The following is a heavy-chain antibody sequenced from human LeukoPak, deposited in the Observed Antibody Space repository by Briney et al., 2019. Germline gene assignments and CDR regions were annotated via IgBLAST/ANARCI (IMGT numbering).Heavy chain of an antibody. CDR1: GYTFTGYY. CDR2: INPNSGGT. CDR3: ARLAGSSSGDY. J-gene: IGHJ4*02. Sequence: ASVKVSCKASGYTFTGYYINWVRQAPGQGLEWMGRINPNSGGTNYAQKFQGRVTMTRNTSISTAYMELSSLRSEDTAVYYCARLAGSSSGDYWGQGTLVTVSS. V-gene: IGHV1-2*06. D-gene: IGHD6-13*01.